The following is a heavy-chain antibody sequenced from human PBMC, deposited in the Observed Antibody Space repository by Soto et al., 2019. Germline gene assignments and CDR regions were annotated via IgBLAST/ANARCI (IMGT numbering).Heavy chain of an antibody. CDR2: ISYSWRT. Sequence: QVQLQESGPGLVKPSQTLSLTCTVSGGSISSDDHYWSWIRQPPARGLEWIGHISYSWRTSYNSSLKTRLIVSIDTSNDQFSLKVSSVSVADTAVYDCASERSNWPYYFHFWGQGTLVTVS. D-gene: IGHD1-1*01. CDR3: ASERSNWPYYFHF. J-gene: IGHJ4*02. V-gene: IGHV4-30-4*01. CDR1: GGSISSDDHY.